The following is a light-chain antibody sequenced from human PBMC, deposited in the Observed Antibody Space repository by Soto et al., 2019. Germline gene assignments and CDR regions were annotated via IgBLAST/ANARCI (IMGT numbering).Light chain of an antibody. Sequence: EVTLSQSPTTLSLSTGDRATLSCRAAQSVSSCLAWYQQKTGQAPRMLIYDASTSATGIPARFSGSGSGTDFTLPISSREHEDFAVYYCQQRCNWHLITFGQGTRLEIK. V-gene: IGKV3-11*01. CDR1: QSVSSC. J-gene: IGKJ5*01. CDR3: QQRCNWHLIT. CDR2: DAS.